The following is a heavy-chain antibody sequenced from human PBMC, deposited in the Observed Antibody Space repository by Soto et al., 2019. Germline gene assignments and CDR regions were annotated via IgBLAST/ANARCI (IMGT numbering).Heavy chain of an antibody. CDR2: ISFDGGSK. V-gene: IGHV3-30*18. CDR1: GFTFSSYG. J-gene: IGHJ6*02. CDR3: AKVDTAMAALYKYYYAMDV. Sequence: QVQLVESGGGVVQPGKSLKLSCVASGFTFSSYGMHWVRQAPGKGLEWVAVISFDGGSKHYADSVKGRFTISRDNSKNTVYLQMNSLRAEDTAVYYCAKVDTAMAALYKYYYAMDVWGQGTTVTVSS. D-gene: IGHD5-18*01.